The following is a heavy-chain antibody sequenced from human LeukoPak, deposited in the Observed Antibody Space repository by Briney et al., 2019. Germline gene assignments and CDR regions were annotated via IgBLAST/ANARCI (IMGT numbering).Heavy chain of an antibody. CDR3: ARDRVRGSYSYFDC. Sequence: MASETLSLTCTVSGGSISSYYWSWIRQPPGKGLEWIGYIYYSGSTNYNPSLKSRVTISVDTSKNQFSLKLSSVTAADTAVYYCARDRVRGSYSYFDCWGQGTLVTVSS. J-gene: IGHJ4*02. CDR1: GGSISSYY. CDR2: IYYSGST. D-gene: IGHD1-26*01. V-gene: IGHV4-59*01.